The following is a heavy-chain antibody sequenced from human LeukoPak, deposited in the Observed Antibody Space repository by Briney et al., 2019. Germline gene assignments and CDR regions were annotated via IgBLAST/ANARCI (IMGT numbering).Heavy chain of an antibody. Sequence: SETLSLTCTVSGGSISSHYWSWIRQPPGKGLEWIGYIYYNGRTDYNPSLKSRVTIPGDTSKNQFSLRLSSVTAADTAVYYCANGRQDYYYGMDVWGQGATVTVSS. V-gene: IGHV4-59*11. CDR2: IYYNGRT. J-gene: IGHJ6*02. D-gene: IGHD1-26*01. CDR1: GGSISSHY. CDR3: ANGRQDYYYGMDV.